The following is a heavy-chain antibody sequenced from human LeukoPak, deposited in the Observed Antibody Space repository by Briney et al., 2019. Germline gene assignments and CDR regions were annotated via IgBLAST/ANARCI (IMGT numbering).Heavy chain of an antibody. CDR3: ARVRAGSPDAFDI. Sequence: ASVKVSCKASGGTFSSYAISWVRQAPGQGLEWMGGIIPIFGTANYAQKFQGRVTITTDESTSTAYMELSSLRSEDTAVYYCARVRAGSPDAFDIWGQGTMVTVSS. V-gene: IGHV1-69*05. J-gene: IGHJ3*02. CDR2: IIPIFGTA. D-gene: IGHD6-19*01. CDR1: GGTFSSYA.